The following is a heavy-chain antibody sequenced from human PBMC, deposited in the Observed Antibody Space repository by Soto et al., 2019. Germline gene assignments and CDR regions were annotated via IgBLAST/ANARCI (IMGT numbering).Heavy chain of an antibody. Sequence: SETLSLTCTVSGGSISSYYWSWIRQPPGKGLEWIGYIYYSGSTNYNPSLKSRVTISVDTSKNQFSLKLSSVTAADTAVYYCARHPGRYCSSTSCYGGEYYYYYMDVWGKGTTVTVSS. CDR3: ARHPGRYCSSTSCYGGEYYYYYMDV. CDR1: GGSISSYY. J-gene: IGHJ6*03. D-gene: IGHD2-2*01. V-gene: IGHV4-59*08. CDR2: IYYSGST.